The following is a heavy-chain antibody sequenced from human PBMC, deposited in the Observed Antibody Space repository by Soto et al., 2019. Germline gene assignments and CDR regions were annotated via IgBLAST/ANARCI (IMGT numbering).Heavy chain of an antibody. CDR1: GFTFSNAW. D-gene: IGHD2-2*01. J-gene: IGHJ6*03. Sequence: EVQLVESGGGLVKPGGSLRLSCAASGFTFSNAWMSWVRQAPGKGLEWVGRIKSKTDGGTTDHAAPVKGRFTISRDDSKNTLYLQMDSLKTEDTAVYYCPTSIPAAPHTVMDVWGKGTPVTVSS. CDR2: IKSKTDGGTT. V-gene: IGHV3-15*01. CDR3: PTSIPAAPHTVMDV.